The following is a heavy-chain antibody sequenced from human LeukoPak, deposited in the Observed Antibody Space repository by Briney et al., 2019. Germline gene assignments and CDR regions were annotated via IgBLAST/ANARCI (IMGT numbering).Heavy chain of an antibody. CDR2: IGRSGGT. CDR3: ARGRKDVVVVVAATGRWFDP. D-gene: IGHD2-15*01. J-gene: IGHJ5*02. V-gene: IGHV4-34*01. CDR1: GGSFSDYY. Sequence: SETLSLTCAVYGGSFSDYYWTWIRQPPGKGLEGIGEIGRSGGTNYNPSLKSRVTISLDTSKNQFSLQLSSVTAADTAVYYCARGRKDVVVVVAATGRWFDPWGQGTLVTVSS.